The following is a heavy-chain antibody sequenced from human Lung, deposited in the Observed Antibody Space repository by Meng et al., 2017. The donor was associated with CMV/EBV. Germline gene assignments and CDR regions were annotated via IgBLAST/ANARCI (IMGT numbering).Heavy chain of an antibody. D-gene: IGHD2/OR15-2a*01. CDR1: GYTFSNYD. CDR2: MNPNRGNT. V-gene: IGHV1-8*01. J-gene: IGHJ6*02. Sequence: SVXVSXXASGYTFSNYDIIWVRQASGQGLEWVGWMNPNRGNTAYAQKFQGRVTMTRDTSTSIAYMELSSLRSGDTAVYYCARGQVQCSTINCHDYRFSGMDVWGQGTXVTVSS. CDR3: ARGQVQCSTINCHDYRFSGMDV.